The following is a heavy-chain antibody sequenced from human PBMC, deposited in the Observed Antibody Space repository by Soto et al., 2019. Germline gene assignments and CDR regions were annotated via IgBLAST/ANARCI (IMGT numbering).Heavy chain of an antibody. D-gene: IGHD6-19*01. CDR2: ISGSGGST. CDR1: GFTFSSYA. V-gene: IGHV3-23*01. J-gene: IGHJ4*02. CDR3: AKDLRQWLARCEDY. Sequence: EVQLLESGGGLVQPGGSLRLSCAASGFTFSSYAMSWVRQAPGKGLEWVSAISGSGGSTYYADSVKGRFTISRDNSKNTLYLQMTSLRAEDTAVYYCAKDLRQWLARCEDYWGQGTLVTVSS.